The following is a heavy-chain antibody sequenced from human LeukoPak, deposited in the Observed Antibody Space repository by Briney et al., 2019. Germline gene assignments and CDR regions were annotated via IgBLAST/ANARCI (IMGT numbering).Heavy chain of an antibody. CDR3: AREPAHEYSSLYYFDY. Sequence: SETLSLTCTVSGYSISSGYYWGWIRQPPGKGLEWIGSIYHSGSTYYNPSLKSRVTISVDTSKNQFSLKLSSVTAADTAVYYCAREPAHEYSSLYYFDYWGQGTLVTVSS. CDR1: GYSISSGYY. CDR2: IYHSGST. J-gene: IGHJ4*02. V-gene: IGHV4-38-2*02. D-gene: IGHD6-6*01.